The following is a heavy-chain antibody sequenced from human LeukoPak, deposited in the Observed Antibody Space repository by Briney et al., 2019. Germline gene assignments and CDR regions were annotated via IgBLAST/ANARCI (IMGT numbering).Heavy chain of an antibody. CDR1: GGSFSGYY. D-gene: IGHD3-22*01. CDR3: ASIYGSSGYYFDY. V-gene: IGHV4-34*01. CDR2: INHSGST. J-gene: IGHJ4*02. Sequence: PSETLSLTCAVYGGSFSGYYWSWIRQPPGKGLEWIGEINHSGSTNYNPSLKSRVTISVDTSKNQFSLKLSSVTAADTAVYYCASIYGSSGYYFDYWGQGTLVTVSS.